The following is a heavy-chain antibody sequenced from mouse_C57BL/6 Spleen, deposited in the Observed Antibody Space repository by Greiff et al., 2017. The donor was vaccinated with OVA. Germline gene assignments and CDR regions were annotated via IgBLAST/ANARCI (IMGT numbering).Heavy chain of an antibody. CDR1: GYTFTSYW. CDR2: IDPSDSYT. D-gene: IGHD1-1*01. V-gene: IGHV1-69*01. Sequence: QVQLQQPGAELVMPGASVKLSCKASGYTFTSYWMHWVKQRPGQGLEWIGEIDPSDSYTNYNQKFKGKSTLTVDKSSSTAYMQLSSLTSEDSAVYYCARPYYYGSSYDCDYWGQGTTLTVAS. J-gene: IGHJ2*01. CDR3: ARPYYYGSSYDCDY.